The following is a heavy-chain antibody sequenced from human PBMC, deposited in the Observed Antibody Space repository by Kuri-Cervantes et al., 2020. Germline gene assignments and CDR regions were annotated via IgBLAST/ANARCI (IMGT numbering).Heavy chain of an antibody. Sequence: GGSLRLSCAASGFTFSSYAMHWVRQAPGKGLEWVAVISYDGSNKYYADSVKGRFTISRDNSKNTLYLQMNSLRAEDTAVYYCARDLRMAARSWRGHPYDYWGQGTLVTVSS. V-gene: IGHV3-30-3*01. CDR1: GFTFSSYA. J-gene: IGHJ4*02. CDR3: ARDLRMAARSWRGHPYDY. CDR2: ISYDGSNK. D-gene: IGHD6-6*01.